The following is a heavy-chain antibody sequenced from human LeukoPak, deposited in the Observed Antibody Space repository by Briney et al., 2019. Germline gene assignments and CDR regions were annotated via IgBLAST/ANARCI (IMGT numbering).Heavy chain of an antibody. J-gene: IGHJ4*02. CDR3: AREGLPYSGDH. CDR2: IKGDGSEI. D-gene: IGHD4-11*01. CDR1: GFSFSTYW. V-gene: IGHV3-7*01. Sequence: VGSLRLSCAASGFSFSTYWMRWARQTPGKGLEWVANIKGDGSEINYVDSVKGRFTISRDNAKNSLSLQTNSLTADDTGVYYCAREGLPYSGDHWGQGTLVTVSS.